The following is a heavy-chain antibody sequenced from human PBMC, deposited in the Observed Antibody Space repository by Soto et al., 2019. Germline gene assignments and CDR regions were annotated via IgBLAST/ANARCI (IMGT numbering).Heavy chain of an antibody. CDR1: GGSISSGGYY. CDR3: ARQTTFYTASQ. Sequence: TLSLTCTVSGGSISSGGYYWNWIRQPPGKGLEWIGHIFNIGNTYYNPSLKSRVSISVDTSKNQFSLKVNSMTAADTAVYYCARQTTFYTASQWGQGTLVTVSS. V-gene: IGHV4-31*02. J-gene: IGHJ4*02. CDR2: IFNIGNT. D-gene: IGHD2-21*02.